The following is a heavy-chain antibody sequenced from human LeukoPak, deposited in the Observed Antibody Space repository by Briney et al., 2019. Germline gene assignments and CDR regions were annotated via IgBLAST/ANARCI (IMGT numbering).Heavy chain of an antibody. CDR2: IRYDGSNK. V-gene: IGHV3-30*02. Sequence: GGSLRLSCAASGFTFSSYGMHWVRQAPGKGLEWVAFIRYDGSNKYYADSVKGRFTISRDNSKNTLYLQMNSLRAEDTAVYYCARRTVGATYYYYYMDVWGKGTTVTISS. CDR1: GFTFSSYG. CDR3: ARRTVGATYYYYYMDV. J-gene: IGHJ6*03. D-gene: IGHD1-26*01.